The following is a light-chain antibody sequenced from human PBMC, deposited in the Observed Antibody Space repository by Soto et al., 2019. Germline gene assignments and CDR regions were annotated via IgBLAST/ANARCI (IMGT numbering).Light chain of an antibody. Sequence: ILMAQSPATLSVSPGDRATLSCRASQSVSSNLAWYQQKPGQPPRLLIYTASTRATGVPARFSGSGSGTEFTLIISSLQSEDCAVYYCLQYNDWPGTFGQGTKVDIK. CDR2: TAS. V-gene: IGKV3-15*01. CDR1: QSVSSN. J-gene: IGKJ1*01. CDR3: LQYNDWPGT.